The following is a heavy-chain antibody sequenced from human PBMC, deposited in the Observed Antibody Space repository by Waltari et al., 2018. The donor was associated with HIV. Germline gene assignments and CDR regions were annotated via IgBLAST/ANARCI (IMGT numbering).Heavy chain of an antibody. CDR1: GYSFTSYW. CDR2: TDPSDSYP. J-gene: IGHJ5*02. Sequence: EVQLVQSGAEVKKPGESLRISCKGSGYSFTSYWISWVRQMPGKGLEWMGRTDPSDSYPNDSPSFQGHVTISADKSISTAYLQWSSLKASDTAMYYCAKLRSGSYDWFDPCGQGTLVTVSS. CDR3: AKLRSGSYDWFDP. V-gene: IGHV5-10-1*01. D-gene: IGHD3-10*01.